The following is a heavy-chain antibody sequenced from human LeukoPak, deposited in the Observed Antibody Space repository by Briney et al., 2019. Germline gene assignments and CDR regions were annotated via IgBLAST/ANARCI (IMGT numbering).Heavy chain of an antibody. Sequence: ASVKVSCKASGYTFTGYYMHWVRQAPGQGLEWMGWINPNSGGTNYAQKFQGRVTMTRDTSISTAYMELSRLRSDDTAVYYCARGVVVVPAWEGHDAFDIWGQGTMVTVSS. V-gene: IGHV1-2*02. D-gene: IGHD2-2*01. J-gene: IGHJ3*02. CDR1: GYTFTGYY. CDR3: ARGVVVVPAWEGHDAFDI. CDR2: INPNSGGT.